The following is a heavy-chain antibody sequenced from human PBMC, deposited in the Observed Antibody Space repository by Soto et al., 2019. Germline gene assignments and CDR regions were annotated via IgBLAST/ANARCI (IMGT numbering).Heavy chain of an antibody. CDR3: AKGPLNFEGRYQIDYFQH. V-gene: IGHV3-23*01. D-gene: IGHD3-9*01. CDR1: GFTFSSYA. CDR2: ISGSGGST. Sequence: EVQLLESGGGLVQPGGSLRLSCAASGFTFSSYAMSWVRQAPGKGLEWVSAISGSGGSTYYADSVKGRFTISRDNSKNTLYLQMNSLRAEDTAVYYCAKGPLNFEGRYQIDYFQHWGQGTLVTVSS. J-gene: IGHJ1*01.